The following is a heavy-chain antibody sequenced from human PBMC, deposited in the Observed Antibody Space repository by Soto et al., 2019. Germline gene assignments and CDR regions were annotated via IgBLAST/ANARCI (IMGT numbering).Heavy chain of an antibody. CDR2: ILNDGSNR. CDR1: EFTFSNYG. D-gene: IGHD3-10*01. J-gene: IGHJ6*02. Sequence: QVQSVESGGGVVQPGRSLRLSCAASEFTFSNYGMHWVRQAPGKGLEWVAVILNDGSNRYHADSAKDRFTISRDNSKNTLYLQMNSLRAEDTAVYYCARDDEYSGNGMDVWGQGTTVTVS. V-gene: IGHV3-33*01. CDR3: ARDDEYSGNGMDV.